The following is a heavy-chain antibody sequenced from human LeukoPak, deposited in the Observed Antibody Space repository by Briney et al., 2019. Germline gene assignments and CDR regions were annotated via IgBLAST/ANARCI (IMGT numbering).Heavy chain of an antibody. D-gene: IGHD6-19*01. CDR2: INHSGST. CDR3: ARYSSGWYGRRFDP. J-gene: IGHJ5*02. Sequence: SETLSLTCAVYGGSFSGYYWSWIRQPPGKGLEWIGEINHSGSTNYNPSLKSRVTISVDTSKNQFSLKLSSVTAADTAVYYCARYSSGWYGRRFDPWGQGTLVTVSS. V-gene: IGHV4-34*01. CDR1: GGSFSGYY.